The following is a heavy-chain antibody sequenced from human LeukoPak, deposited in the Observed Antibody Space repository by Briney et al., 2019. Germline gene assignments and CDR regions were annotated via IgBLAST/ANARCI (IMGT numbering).Heavy chain of an antibody. CDR1: DGSIRSDSFY. CDR3: VGEEYGTGSYYKSSQ. Sequence: SQTLSLTCTVSDGSIRSDSFYWGWIRQPPGKGLEWLGSVYYTGSYTGTTYPNPSLESRVTVSVDTSKNLCSLRLTSVTAADTAVYYCVGEEYGTGSYYKSSQWGQGTLVTVSS. J-gene: IGHJ4*02. CDR2: VYYTGSYTGTT. D-gene: IGHD3-10*01. V-gene: IGHV4-39*01.